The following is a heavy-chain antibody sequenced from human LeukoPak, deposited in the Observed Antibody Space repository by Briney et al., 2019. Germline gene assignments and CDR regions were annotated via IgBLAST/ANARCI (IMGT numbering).Heavy chain of an antibody. CDR2: IYWNDDK. J-gene: IGHJ3*02. CDR3: AHSGTVTTPHDGFDI. CDR1: GFSLRTSGVG. D-gene: IGHD4-17*01. Sequence: ESGPTLVKPTQTLTLTCTFSGFSLRTSGVGVGWSRQPPGKALEWLALIYWNDDKRYSPSLKSRLTITKDTSKNQVVLTMTNMDPVDTATYYCAHSGTVTTPHDGFDIWGQGTMVTVSS. V-gene: IGHV2-5*01.